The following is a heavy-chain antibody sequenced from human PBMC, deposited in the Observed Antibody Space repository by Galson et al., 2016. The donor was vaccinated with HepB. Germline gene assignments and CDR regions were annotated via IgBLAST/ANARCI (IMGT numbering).Heavy chain of an antibody. CDR3: ARGCPGGGDCRGGLDY. CDR1: GGSISSYS. J-gene: IGHJ4*02. Sequence: SETLSLTCTVSGGSISSYSWSWIRQPPGKGLEWIGYIYYTGSTNYNPSLKSRVTISVDTSKNQFSLKLSSVTAADTAVYYCARGCPGGGDCRGGLDYWGQGILVTVSS. D-gene: IGHD2-21*02. CDR2: IYYTGST. V-gene: IGHV4-59*08.